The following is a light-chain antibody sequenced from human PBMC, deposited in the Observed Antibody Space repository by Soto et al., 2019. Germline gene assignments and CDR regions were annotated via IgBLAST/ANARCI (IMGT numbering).Light chain of an antibody. CDR1: QSVSSSY. Sequence: EIVLTQSPGTLSLSPGERSTLSCRASQSVSSSYLAWYQQKPGQAPRLLIYGASSRATGVPDRITGSGSGTDFTLSISRLEPEDFAVYYCQQYGGSTRTFGQGTMGDIK. V-gene: IGKV3-20*01. J-gene: IGKJ1*01. CDR2: GAS. CDR3: QQYGGSTRT.